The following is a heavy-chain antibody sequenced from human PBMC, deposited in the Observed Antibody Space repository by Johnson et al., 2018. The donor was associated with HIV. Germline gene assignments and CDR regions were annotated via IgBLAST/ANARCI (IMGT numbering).Heavy chain of an antibody. D-gene: IGHD6-13*01. Sequence: QVQLVESGGGVVQPGRSLRLSCAASGFTFSSYGMHWVRQAPGKGLEWVAVISYDGSNKYYADSVKGRFTISRDNAKNTLYLQMNRLRAEDTAVYYCALSGVAAAYDAFDIWGQGTMVTVSS. J-gene: IGHJ3*02. CDR1: GFTFSSYG. V-gene: IGHV3-30*19. CDR2: ISYDGSNK. CDR3: ALSGVAAAYDAFDI.